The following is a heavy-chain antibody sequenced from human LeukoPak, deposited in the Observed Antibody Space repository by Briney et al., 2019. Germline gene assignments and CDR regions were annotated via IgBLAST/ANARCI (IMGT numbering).Heavy chain of an antibody. V-gene: IGHV3-21*04. J-gene: IGHJ3*02. CDR1: GFTFSSYS. D-gene: IGHD3-3*01. Sequence: GGSLRLSCAASGFTFSSYSMNWVRQAPGKGLEWVSSISSSSSYIYYADSVKGRFTISRDNAKNSLYLQMNSLRSEDTAVYYCARVDFWSGYPSLDAFDIWGQGTMVTVSS. CDR2: ISSSSSYI. CDR3: ARVDFWSGYPSLDAFDI.